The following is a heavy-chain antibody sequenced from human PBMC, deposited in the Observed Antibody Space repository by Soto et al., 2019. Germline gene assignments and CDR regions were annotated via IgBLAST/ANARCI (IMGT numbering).Heavy chain of an antibody. J-gene: IGHJ4*02. V-gene: IGHV4-30-4*01. D-gene: IGHD4-4*01. Sequence: ASETLSLTCTVSGGSISSGDYYWSWIRQPPGKGLEWIGYIYYSGSTYYNPSLKSRVTISVDTSKNQFSLKLSSVTAADTAVYYCARGTNDYSNSYYSDYWGQGTLVTVSS. CDR3: ARGTNDYSNSYYSDY. CDR2: IYYSGST. CDR1: GGSISSGDYY.